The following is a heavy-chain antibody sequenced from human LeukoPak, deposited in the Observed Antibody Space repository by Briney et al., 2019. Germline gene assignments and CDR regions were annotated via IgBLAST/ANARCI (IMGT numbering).Heavy chain of an antibody. V-gene: IGHV3-21*01. CDR1: GFTFSSYT. CDR2: ISGSSRKI. CDR3: ARDAYGDYGFDY. D-gene: IGHD4-17*01. Sequence: GGCLILSCAASGFTFSSYTMNWVRQPPRKGLGWVSCISGSSRKIYHADPVKCRFTITRHNPKNSLYLQMNSLRAADTAVYYCARDAYGDYGFDYWGQGILVTVSS. J-gene: IGHJ4*02.